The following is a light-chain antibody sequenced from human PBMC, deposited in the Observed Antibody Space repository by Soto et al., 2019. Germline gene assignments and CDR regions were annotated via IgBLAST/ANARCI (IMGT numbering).Light chain of an antibody. CDR2: GAY. Sequence: ELLCPKSPGTMSLAPVEISTLSVISSQSVSSSYLAWYQQKPGQDNRLLIYGAYSRATGIKDRFTGSGSGTDFTLTIRRMEPEDFAVYYCKKYGSSHRKFGKGNKVDIK. CDR3: KKYGSSHRK. V-gene: IGKV3-20*01. CDR1: QSVSSSY. J-gene: IGKJ1*01.